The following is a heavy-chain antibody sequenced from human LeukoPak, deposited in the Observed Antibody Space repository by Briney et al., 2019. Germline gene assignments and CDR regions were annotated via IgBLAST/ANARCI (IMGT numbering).Heavy chain of an antibody. CDR2: ISWNSGSI. Sequence: GGSLRLSCAASGFTFDDYAMHWVRQAPGKGLEWVSGISWNSGSIGYADSVKGRFTISRDNAKNSLYLQMNRLRAEDTALYYCAREGVGVRGVMAPLYYYYYMDVWGKGTTVTVSS. V-gene: IGHV3-9*01. D-gene: IGHD3-10*01. CDR1: GFTFDDYA. CDR3: AREGVGVRGVMAPLYYYYYMDV. J-gene: IGHJ6*03.